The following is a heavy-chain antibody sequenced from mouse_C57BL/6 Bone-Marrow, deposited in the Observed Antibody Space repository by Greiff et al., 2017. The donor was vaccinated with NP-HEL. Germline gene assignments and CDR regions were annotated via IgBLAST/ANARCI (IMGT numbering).Heavy chain of an antibody. D-gene: IGHD6-5*01. CDR1: GFNIKDDY. J-gene: IGHJ4*01. Sequence: EVKLQESGAELVRPGASVKLSCTASGFNIKDDYMHWVKQRPEQGLEWIGWIDPENGDTEYASKFQGKATITADTSSNTAYLQLSSLTSEDTAVYYGTSYDFYAMDYWGQGTSVTVSS. CDR2: IDPENGDT. V-gene: IGHV14-4*01. CDR3: TSYDFYAMDY.